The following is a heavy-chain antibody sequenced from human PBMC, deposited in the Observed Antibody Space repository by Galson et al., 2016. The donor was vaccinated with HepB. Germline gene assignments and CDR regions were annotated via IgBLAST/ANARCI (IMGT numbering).Heavy chain of an antibody. Sequence: QSGAEVKKPGESLRISCMGSGYTFTSYWIGWVRQMPGKGLELMGIINAGDSDTKYSPSFQGQVTISVDKSISTAHLQWSSLKASDTATYYCARSRLGGWYPYHFHYWGQGTLVSVSS. CDR2: INAGDSDT. CDR1: GYTFTSYW. V-gene: IGHV5-51*01. CDR3: ARSRLGGWYPYHFHY. D-gene: IGHD6-19*01. J-gene: IGHJ4*02.